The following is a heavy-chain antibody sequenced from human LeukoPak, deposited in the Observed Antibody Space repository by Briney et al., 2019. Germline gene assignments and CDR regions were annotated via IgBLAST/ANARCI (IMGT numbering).Heavy chain of an antibody. D-gene: IGHD3-16*01. V-gene: IGHV3-23*01. J-gene: IGHJ4*02. CDR3: AKALGGTNTPFDY. CDR2: ISGSGEST. Sequence: PGGSLRLSCAASEFTFSNYAMTWVRQAPGKGLEWVSTISGSGESTYYADSAKGRFTISRDNSKNTLYLQMNSLRGEDTAVYYCAKALGGTNTPFDYWGQGTLVTVPS. CDR1: EFTFSNYA.